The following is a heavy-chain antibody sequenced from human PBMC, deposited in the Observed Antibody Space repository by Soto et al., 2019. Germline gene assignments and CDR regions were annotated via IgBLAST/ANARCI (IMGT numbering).Heavy chain of an antibody. CDR1: GFTFSSYG. CDR3: AKDRGCGGDCYSGYYYYGMDV. D-gene: IGHD2-21*02. CDR2: ISYDGSNK. Sequence: GGSLRLSCAASGFTFSSYGMHWVRQAPGKGLEWVLVISYDGSNKYYADSVKGRFTISRDNSKNTLYLQMNSLRAEDTAVYYCAKDRGCGGDCYSGYYYYGMDVWGQGTTVTVSS. J-gene: IGHJ6*02. V-gene: IGHV3-30*18.